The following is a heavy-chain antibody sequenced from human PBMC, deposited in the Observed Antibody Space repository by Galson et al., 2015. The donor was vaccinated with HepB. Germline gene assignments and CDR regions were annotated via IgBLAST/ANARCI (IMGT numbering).Heavy chain of an antibody. Sequence: SVKVSCKASGGTFSSYAISWVRQAPGQGLEWMGRIIPILGIANYAQKFQGRVTITADKSTSTAYMELSSLRSEDTAVYYCARGGNSRYYYYGMDVWGQGTTVTVSS. CDR3: ARGGNSRYYYYGMDV. CDR2: IIPILGIA. J-gene: IGHJ6*02. V-gene: IGHV1-69*04. D-gene: IGHD4-23*01. CDR1: GGTFSSYA.